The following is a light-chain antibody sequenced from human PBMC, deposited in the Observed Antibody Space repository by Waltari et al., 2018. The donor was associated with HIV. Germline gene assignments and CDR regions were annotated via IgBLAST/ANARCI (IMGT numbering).Light chain of an antibody. CDR2: GAS. V-gene: IGKV3-20*01. J-gene: IGKJ1*01. CDR1: ESVNSYF. CDR3: QQYGISPRI. Sequence: DIVLTQSPGTLSLSPGESATLSCRASESVNSYFLAWYQQRPGQAPRVLVYGASTRALGIPDRFSGSGSGTDFTLTISRLEPEDFAVYYCQQYGISPRIFGQGTKVE.